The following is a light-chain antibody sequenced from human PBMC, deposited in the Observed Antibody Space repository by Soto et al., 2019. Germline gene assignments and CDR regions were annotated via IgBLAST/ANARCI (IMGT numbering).Light chain of an antibody. CDR3: QQSYSTLWT. V-gene: IGKV1-39*01. CDR1: QSISSY. CDR2: AAS. Sequence: DIQMTQSPSSLSASVGDRVTITCRASQSISSYLNWYQQKPGKAPKLLIYAASSLQSGVPSRFSGSGSGTDFTLTISSLQPEDFATYYCQQSYSTLWTFGQGTKLEIK. J-gene: IGKJ2*02.